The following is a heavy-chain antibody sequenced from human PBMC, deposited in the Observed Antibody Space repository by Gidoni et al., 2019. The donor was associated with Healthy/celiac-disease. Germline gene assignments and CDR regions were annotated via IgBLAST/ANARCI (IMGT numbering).Heavy chain of an antibody. CDR1: GFPFDAYA. D-gene: IGHD3-10*01. J-gene: IGHJ3*02. V-gene: IGHV3-9*01. CDR2: ISWNSGSI. Sequence: EVQLVESGGGLVQPGRPLRLSCAASGFPFDAYAMHWVRQAPGKGLECVSCISWNSGSIGYADSVKGRFTISRDNAKNSLYLQMNSLRAEDTALYYCAKDTVYYGSGSGAFDIWGQGTIVTVSS. CDR3: AKDTVYYGSGSGAFDI.